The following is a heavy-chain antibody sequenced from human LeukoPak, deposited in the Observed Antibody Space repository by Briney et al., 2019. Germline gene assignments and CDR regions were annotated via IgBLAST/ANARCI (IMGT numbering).Heavy chain of an antibody. CDR1: GFTFSSYE. CDR3: ARADPIPDY. J-gene: IGHJ4*02. Sequence: GGSLRLSCAASGFTFSSYEMNWVRQAPGKGLEWVSYISSSGSTIYYADSVKGRFTISGDNAKNSLYLQMNSLRAEDTAVYYCARADPIPDYWGQGTLVTVSS. CDR2: ISSSGSTI. V-gene: IGHV3-48*03.